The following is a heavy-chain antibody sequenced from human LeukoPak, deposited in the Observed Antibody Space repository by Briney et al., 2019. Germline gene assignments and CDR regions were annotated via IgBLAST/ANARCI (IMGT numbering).Heavy chain of an antibody. D-gene: IGHD3-10*01. CDR3: ARDWLHGSGSSWKHLFDY. CDR1: GFXFSSYA. V-gene: IGHV3-30-3*01. CDR2: ISYDGSNK. J-gene: IGHJ4*02. Sequence: GGSLRLSCAASGFXFSSYAIHWIRQAPGKGLEWVAVISYDGSNKYYADSVKGRFTISRDNSKNTLYLQMNSLRAEDTAVYYCARDWLHGSGSSWKHLFDYWGQGTLVTVSS.